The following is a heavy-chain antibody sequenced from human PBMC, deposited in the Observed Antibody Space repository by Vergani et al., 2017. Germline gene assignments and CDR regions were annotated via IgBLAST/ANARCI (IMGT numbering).Heavy chain of an antibody. CDR1: GFSLSTSGVG. V-gene: IGHV2-5*02. D-gene: IGHD2/OR15-2a*01. CDR2: IYWDDDK. J-gene: IGHJ3*02. Sequence: QITLKESGPTLVKPTQTLTLTCTFSGFSLSTSGVGVGWIRQPPGKALEWLALIYWDDDKRYSPSLKSRLTITKDTSKNQVVLTMTNTDPVDTATYYCARFYDVGAFDIWGQGTMVTVSS. CDR3: ARFYDVGAFDI.